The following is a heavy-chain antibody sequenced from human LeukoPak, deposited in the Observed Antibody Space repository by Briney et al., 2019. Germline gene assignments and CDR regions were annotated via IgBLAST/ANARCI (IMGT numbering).Heavy chain of an antibody. CDR1: GFTFSSYA. D-gene: IGHD6-13*01. Sequence: GGSLRLSCAASGFTFSSYAMNWVRQAPGKGLEWVSTISGNGGNTFYVDSVKGRFTISRDNSKNTLYLQMNNLRAEDTAIYCCAKDIAAAGTYFDYWGQGTLVTVSS. CDR2: ISGNGGNT. V-gene: IGHV3-23*01. J-gene: IGHJ4*02. CDR3: AKDIAAAGTYFDY.